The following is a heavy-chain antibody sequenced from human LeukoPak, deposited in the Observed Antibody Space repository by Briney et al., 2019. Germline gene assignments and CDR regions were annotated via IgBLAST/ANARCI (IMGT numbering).Heavy chain of an antibody. CDR3: ARASHDYGDYSHFDY. CDR1: GGSISSSNW. J-gene: IGHJ4*02. CDR2: IYHSGST. Sequence: SETLSLTCAVSGGSISSSNWWSWVRQSPGKGLEWIGEIYHSGSTNYNPSLKSRVTISLDKSKNQFSLKLYSVTAADTAVYYCARASHDYGDYSHFDYWGQGTLVTVSS. D-gene: IGHD4-17*01. V-gene: IGHV4-4*02.